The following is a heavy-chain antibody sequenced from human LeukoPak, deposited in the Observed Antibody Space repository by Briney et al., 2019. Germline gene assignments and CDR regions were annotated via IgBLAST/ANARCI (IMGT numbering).Heavy chain of an antibody. V-gene: IGHV4-59*11. Sequence: PSETLSLTCTVSGGSISSHYWSWIRQPPGKGLEWIGYIYYSGSTNYNPSLKSRVTISVDTSKNQFSLKLSSVTAADTAVYYCARASSGWSEGYLDYWGQGTLVTVSS. J-gene: IGHJ4*02. CDR3: ARASSGWSEGYLDY. CDR1: GGSISSHY. D-gene: IGHD6-19*01. CDR2: IYYSGST.